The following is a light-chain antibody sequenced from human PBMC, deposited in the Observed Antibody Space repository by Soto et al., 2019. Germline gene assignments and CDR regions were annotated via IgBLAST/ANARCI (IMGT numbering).Light chain of an antibody. CDR1: QSISSY. V-gene: IGKV1-39*01. J-gene: IGKJ5*01. CDR3: QQANTFPLT. CDR2: AAS. Sequence: DVQMQPSPYSLPASVGHTLVLTSRASQSISSYLSWYQQNAEKAPKLLICAASSLQSGVPSRLSGSGSGTHFTPTISSLQPEDFATYYYQQANTFPLTFGQGTRLAI.